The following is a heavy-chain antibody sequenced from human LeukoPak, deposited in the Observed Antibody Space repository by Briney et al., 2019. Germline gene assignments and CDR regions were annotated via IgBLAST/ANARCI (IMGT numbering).Heavy chain of an antibody. J-gene: IGHJ4*02. CDR2: IYPGDSDT. CDR1: GYSFTSYW. CDR3: ASLGSIAARPRGVDY. Sequence: GESLKISCKGSGYSFTSYWIGWVRQMPGKGLEWMGIIYPGDSDTRYSPSFQGQVTISADKSISTAYLQWSSLKASDTAMYYCASLGSIAARPRGVDYWGQGTLVTVSS. V-gene: IGHV5-51*01. D-gene: IGHD6-6*01.